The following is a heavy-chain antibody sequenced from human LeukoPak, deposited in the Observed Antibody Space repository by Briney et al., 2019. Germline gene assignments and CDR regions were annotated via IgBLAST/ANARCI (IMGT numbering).Heavy chain of an antibody. CDR2: IWYDGSKK. D-gene: IGHD6-13*01. V-gene: IGHV3-30*02. CDR3: ARLAAAGIDY. J-gene: IGHJ4*02. Sequence: PGGSLRLSCAASGFTFSSYAMNWVRQAPGKGLEWVAFIWYDGSKKYYADSVKGRFTISRDNSKNTLFLQMNSLRVEDTAVYYCARLAAAGIDYWGQGTLVTVSS. CDR1: GFTFSSYA.